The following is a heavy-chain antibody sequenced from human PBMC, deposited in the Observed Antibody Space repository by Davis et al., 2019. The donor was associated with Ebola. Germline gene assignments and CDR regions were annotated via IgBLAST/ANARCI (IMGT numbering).Heavy chain of an antibody. CDR2: IRYDGSNK. J-gene: IGHJ6*02. D-gene: IGHD4-17*01. CDR3: AKLPTVTRYYYYGMDV. V-gene: IGHV3-30*02. Sequence: GESLKISCAASGFTFSSYGMHWVRQAPGKGLEWVAFIRYDGSNKYYADSVKGRFTISRDNSKNTLYRQMNSLRAEDTAVYYRAKLPTVTRYYYYGMDVWGQGTTVTVSS. CDR1: GFTFSSYG.